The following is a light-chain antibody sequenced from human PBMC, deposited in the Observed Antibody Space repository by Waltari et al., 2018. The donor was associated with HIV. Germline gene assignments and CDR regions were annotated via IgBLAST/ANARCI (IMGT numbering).Light chain of an antibody. Sequence: SYEVTQPPSVSVSPGQTARITCSGDALPNQYAYWYQQKPGQAPVLVMYKDSERPSGIPGRLSGSSSGTTVTLTISGGQAEDEADYYCQSADNSGTFVIFGGGTKLTVL. V-gene: IGLV3-25*03. J-gene: IGLJ2*01. CDR1: ALPNQY. CDR3: QSADNSGTFVI. CDR2: KDS.